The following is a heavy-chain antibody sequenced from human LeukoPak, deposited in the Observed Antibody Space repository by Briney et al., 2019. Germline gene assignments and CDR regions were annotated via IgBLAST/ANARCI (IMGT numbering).Heavy chain of an antibody. V-gene: IGHV2-70*11. D-gene: IGHD3-22*01. CDR1: GFSLSTSGMC. Sequence: SGPALVKPTQTLTLTCTFSGFSLSTSGMCVSWIRQPPGKALEWLARIDWDDDKYYSTSLKTRLTISKDTSKNQVVHTMTNMDPVDTATYYCARIVSYDSSGYYPDYWGQGTLVTVSS. CDR3: ARIVSYDSSGYYPDY. CDR2: IDWDDDK. J-gene: IGHJ4*02.